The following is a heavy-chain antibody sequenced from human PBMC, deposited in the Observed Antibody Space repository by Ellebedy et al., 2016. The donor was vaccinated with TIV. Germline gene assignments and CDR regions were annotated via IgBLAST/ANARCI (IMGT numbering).Heavy chain of an antibody. D-gene: IGHD6-19*01. CDR2: IKPDGSEK. CDR1: GFTFSNYW. CDR3: ARMDHRGSGWYFDY. J-gene: IGHJ4*02. V-gene: IGHV3-7*03. Sequence: GESLKISXAASGFTFSNYWMSWVRQAPGKGLEWVANIKPDGSEKYYVDSVKGRFTISRDNDKNSLYLQMNSLRAEDTAVYYCARMDHRGSGWYFDYWGQGTLVTVSS.